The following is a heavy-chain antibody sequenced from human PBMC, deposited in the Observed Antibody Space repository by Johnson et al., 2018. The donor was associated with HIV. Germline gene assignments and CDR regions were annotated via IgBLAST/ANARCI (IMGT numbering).Heavy chain of an antibody. Sequence: QMQLVESGGGLVKPGGSLRLSCAASGFTFSNAWMSWVRQTPGKGLEWVAVMWYDGSNKYYADSVKGRLSISRDNSKNTLHLQMNSLRAEDTAVYYCARDTSIAAARAFDIWGQGTMVTVSS. V-gene: IGHV3-33*08. J-gene: IGHJ3*02. D-gene: IGHD6-6*01. CDR2: MWYDGSNK. CDR3: ARDTSIAAARAFDI. CDR1: GFTFSNAW.